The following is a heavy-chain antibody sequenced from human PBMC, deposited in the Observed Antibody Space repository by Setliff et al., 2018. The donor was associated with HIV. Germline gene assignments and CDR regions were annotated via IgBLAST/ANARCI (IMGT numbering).Heavy chain of an antibody. D-gene: IGHD6-25*01. V-gene: IGHV3-74*01. Sequence: PGGSLRLSCAASGFTFSTYWMHWVRQAPGKGLVWVSRIHADGSSTHYADSVRGRFTISRDNRKNTLYLQMSSLRAEDTATYYCVRGTSAYPGIDFWGQGTMVTVS. CDR1: GFTFSTYW. CDR2: IHADGSST. J-gene: IGHJ4*02. CDR3: VRGTSAYPGIDF.